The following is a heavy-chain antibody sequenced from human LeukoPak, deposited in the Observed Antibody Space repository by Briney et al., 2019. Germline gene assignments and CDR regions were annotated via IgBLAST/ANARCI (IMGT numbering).Heavy chain of an antibody. CDR3: ARGIDRSSGRWFDP. CDR1: GASISNYY. V-gene: IGHV4-4*07. D-gene: IGHD6-19*01. J-gene: IGHJ5*02. Sequence: PSETLSLTCNVSGASISNYYWSWIRQPAGKGLEWIGRVSTNGNTNYNPSLKSRVSMSVDTSKNQFSLILSSVTAADTAVYYCARGIDRSSGRWFDPWGQGTLVTVSS. CDR2: VSTNGNT.